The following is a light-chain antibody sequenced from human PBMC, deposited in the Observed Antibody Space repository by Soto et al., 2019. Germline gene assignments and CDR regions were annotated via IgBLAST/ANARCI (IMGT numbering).Light chain of an antibody. V-gene: IGKV3-20*01. CDR1: QSVTNSY. CDR2: GAS. CDR3: QQYASSPRT. J-gene: IGKJ1*01. Sequence: EILLTQSPGTLSWSAGERATLSCRASQSVTNSYLAWYQQKPGQAPRLLIYGASSRATGIPDRFSGSGSGTDFALTISRLEPEDFAVYYCQQYASSPRTFGQGTKVEIK.